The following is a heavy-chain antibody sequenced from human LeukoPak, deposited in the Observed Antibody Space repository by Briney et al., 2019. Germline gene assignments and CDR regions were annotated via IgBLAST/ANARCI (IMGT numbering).Heavy chain of an antibody. V-gene: IGHV3-23*01. D-gene: IGHD2-15*01. J-gene: IGHJ4*02. Sequence: GGSLRLSCAASGLTFSPYAMTWVRQAPGKGLEWVSAISGSGSATHYADSVKGRFTISRDNYNNTLYLQMNSLRAEDAAVYYCAKAPVTTCSGAYCYPFDYWGQGTLVTVSS. CDR1: GLTFSPYA. CDR2: ISGSGSAT. CDR3: AKAPVTTCSGAYCYPFDY.